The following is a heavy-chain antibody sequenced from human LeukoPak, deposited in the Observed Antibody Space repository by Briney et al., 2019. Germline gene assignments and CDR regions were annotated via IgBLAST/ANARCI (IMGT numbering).Heavy chain of an antibody. V-gene: IGHV5-51*01. J-gene: IGHJ4*02. CDR3: ARHLKSDGWYFDY. Sequence: GESLKISCKGSGYSFTSYWICWVRQMPGKGLEWMGIIYPGDSDTRYSPSFQGQVTISADKSISTAYLQWSSLKASDTAMYYCARHLKSDGWYFDYWGQGTLVTVSS. CDR1: GYSFTSYW. CDR2: IYPGDSDT. D-gene: IGHD5-24*01.